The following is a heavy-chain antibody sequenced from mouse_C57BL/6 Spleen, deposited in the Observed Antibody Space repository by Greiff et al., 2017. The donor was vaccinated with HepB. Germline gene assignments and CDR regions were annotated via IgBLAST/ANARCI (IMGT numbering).Heavy chain of an antibody. D-gene: IGHD3-3*01. CDR2: IDPSDSYT. CDR3: ARTRGHFDV. CDR1: GYTFTSYW. V-gene: IGHV1-69*01. J-gene: IGHJ1*03. Sequence: QVQLQQPGAELVMPGASVKLSCKASGYTFTSYWMHWVKQKPGPGLEWIGEIDPSDSYTNYNQKFKGKSTLTVDKSSSTAYMQLSSLTSEDSAVYYCARTRGHFDVWGTGTTVTVSS.